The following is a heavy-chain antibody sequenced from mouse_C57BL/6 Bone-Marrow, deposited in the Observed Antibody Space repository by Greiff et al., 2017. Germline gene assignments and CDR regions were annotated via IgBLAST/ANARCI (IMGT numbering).Heavy chain of an antibody. CDR3: ARGITTVVATEDYYAMDY. J-gene: IGHJ4*01. D-gene: IGHD1-1*01. V-gene: IGHV1-5*01. CDR1: GYTFTSYW. CDR2: IYPGNSDT. Sequence: EVQLQQSGTVLARPGASVKMSCKTSGYTFTSYWMHWVKQRPGQGLAWIGAIYPGNSDTSYNQKFKGKAKLTAVTSASTAYMELSSLTNEDSAVYYCARGITTVVATEDYYAMDYWGQGTSVTVSS.